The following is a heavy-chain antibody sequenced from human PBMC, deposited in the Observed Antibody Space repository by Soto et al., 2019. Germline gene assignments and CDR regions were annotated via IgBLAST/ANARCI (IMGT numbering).Heavy chain of an antibody. CDR1: GGTFSSYT. V-gene: IGHV1-69*02. D-gene: IGHD4-17*01. CDR2: IIPILGIA. CDR3: ARLGTTYYFDY. Sequence: SVKVSCKASGGTFSSYTISWVRQAPGQGLEWMGRIIPILGIANSVKGRFTISRDNSKNTLYLQMGSLRAEDMAVYYCARLGTTYYFDYWGQGTLVTVSS. J-gene: IGHJ4*02.